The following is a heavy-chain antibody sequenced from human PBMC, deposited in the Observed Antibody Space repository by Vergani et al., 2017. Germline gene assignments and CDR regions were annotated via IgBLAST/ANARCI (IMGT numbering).Heavy chain of an antibody. CDR3: ARDLVDTRGGYFDL. Sequence: EVQLVESGGGLVKPGGSLRLSCAASGFTFSSYSMNWVRQAPGKGLEWVSSISSSSKYISYADSVRGRFTISRDNSKNSLYLQMNSLRAEDTAVYYCARDLVDTRGGYFDLWGRGTLVTVSS. D-gene: IGHD5-18*01. CDR2: ISSSSKYI. J-gene: IGHJ2*01. V-gene: IGHV3-21*01. CDR1: GFTFSSYS.